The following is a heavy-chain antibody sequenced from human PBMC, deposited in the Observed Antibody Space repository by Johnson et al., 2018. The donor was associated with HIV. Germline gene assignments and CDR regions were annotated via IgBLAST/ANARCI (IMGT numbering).Heavy chain of an antibody. CDR2: ISYDGSNK. D-gene: IGHD6-13*01. CDR3: ALKQLVTMDDAFDI. Sequence: QVQLVESGGGVVQPGRSLRLSCAASGFTFSSYAMHWVRQAPGKGLEWVAVISYDGSNKYYADSVKGRFTISRDNSKNTLYLQMNSLRAEDTAVYYCALKQLVTMDDAFDIWGQWTMVTVSS. V-gene: IGHV3-30*04. CDR1: GFTFSSYA. J-gene: IGHJ3*02.